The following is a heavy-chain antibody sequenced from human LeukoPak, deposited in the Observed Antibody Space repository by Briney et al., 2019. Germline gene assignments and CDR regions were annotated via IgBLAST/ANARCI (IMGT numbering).Heavy chain of an antibody. D-gene: IGHD3-10*01. J-gene: IGHJ4*02. CDR2: MYVSGSS. CDR1: GDSINNDTYY. V-gene: IGHV4-61*10. Sequence: SETLSLTCIVSGDSINNDTYYWNWIRQPAGKGLEWIGRMYVSGSSNYNPSLKSRVTISVDTSKNQFSLKLSSVTAADTAVYYCARDLWGVSPSDYWGQGTLVTVSS. CDR3: ARDLWGVSPSDY.